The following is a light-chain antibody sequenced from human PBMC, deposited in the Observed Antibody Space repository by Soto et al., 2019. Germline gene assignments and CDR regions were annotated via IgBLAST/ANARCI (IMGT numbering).Light chain of an antibody. J-gene: IGKJ1*01. CDR1: QSIGIW. CDR2: KAS. CDR3: QQYNDYSWT. Sequence: DRVAITCRASQSIGIWLAWYQKKPGKAPRFLIYKASTLQTGVPSRFSGSGSGTEFTLTISSLQPDDFATYYCQQYNDYSWTFGQGTKVEIK. V-gene: IGKV1-5*03.